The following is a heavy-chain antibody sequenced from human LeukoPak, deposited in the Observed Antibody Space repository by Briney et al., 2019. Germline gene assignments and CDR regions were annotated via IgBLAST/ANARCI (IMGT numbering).Heavy chain of an antibody. V-gene: IGHV3-74*01. CDR1: GFTFTTYW. CDR3: ARDAVDTANAV. CDR2: INSDGSIT. Sequence: GGSLRLSCATSGFTFTTYWMHWVRQAPGKGLVWVSHINSDGSITSYADSVKGRFTISRDNAKNTLYLQMNSLRAEDTAVYYCARDAVDTANAVWGQGTTVTVSS. J-gene: IGHJ6*02. D-gene: IGHD5-18*01.